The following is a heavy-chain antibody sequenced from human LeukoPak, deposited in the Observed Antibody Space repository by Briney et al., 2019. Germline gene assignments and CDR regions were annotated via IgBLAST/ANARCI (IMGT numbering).Heavy chain of an antibody. V-gene: IGHV3-48*03. CDR3: ARGKRFGELWIYYYMDV. J-gene: IGHJ6*03. D-gene: IGHD3-10*01. Sequence: GGSLRLSCAASGFTFSSYEMNWVRQAPGKGLEWVSYISSSGSTIYYADSVKGRFTISRDNAKNSLYLQMNSLRAEDTAVYYCARGKRFGELWIYYYMDVWGEGTTVTVSS. CDR1: GFTFSSYE. CDR2: ISSSGSTI.